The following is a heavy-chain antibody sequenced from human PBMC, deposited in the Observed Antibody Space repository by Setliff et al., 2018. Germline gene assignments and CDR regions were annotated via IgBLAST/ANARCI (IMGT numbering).Heavy chain of an antibody. V-gene: IGHV4-30-4*08. J-gene: IGHJ3*02. Sequence: TLSLTCTVSGGSISSGDYYWSWIRQPPGKGLEWIGYIYYSGSTYYNPSLKSRVTISVDTSKNQFSLKLSSVTAADTAVYYCARVEITMVRGVIAADAFDIWGQGTRVTVSS. CDR1: GGSISSGDYY. CDR2: IYYSGST. D-gene: IGHD3-10*01. CDR3: ARVEITMVRGVIAADAFDI.